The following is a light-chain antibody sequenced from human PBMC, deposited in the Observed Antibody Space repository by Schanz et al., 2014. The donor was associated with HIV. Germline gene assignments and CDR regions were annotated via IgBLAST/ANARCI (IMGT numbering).Light chain of an antibody. CDR2: AAS. V-gene: IGKV1-39*01. Sequence: DIQMTQSSSSLSASVGDRVTITCQASQDISNYLNWYQQKPGKAPKLLIYAASSLQSGVPSRFSGSGSGTDFTLTISSLQPEDFATYYCLQHNAYPLTFGQGTRLDI. J-gene: IGKJ5*01. CDR3: LQHNAYPLT. CDR1: QDISNY.